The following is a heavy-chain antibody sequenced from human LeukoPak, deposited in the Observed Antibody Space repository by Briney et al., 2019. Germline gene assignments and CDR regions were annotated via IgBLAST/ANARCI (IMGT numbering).Heavy chain of an antibody. J-gene: IGHJ4*02. CDR1: GGSFSGYY. CDR2: INHSGST. D-gene: IGHD3-22*01. Sequence: SETLSLTCAVYGGSFSGYYWSWIRKPPGKGLEWIGEINHSGSTNYNPSLKSRVTISVDTFKNQFSLKLSSVTAADTAVYYCARVKSDSSGYYQSFDYWGQGTLVTVSS. CDR3: ARVKSDSSGYYQSFDY. V-gene: IGHV4-34*01.